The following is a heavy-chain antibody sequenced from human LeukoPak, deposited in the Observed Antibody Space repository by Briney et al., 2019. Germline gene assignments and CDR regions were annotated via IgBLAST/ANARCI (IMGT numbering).Heavy chain of an antibody. CDR2: ISWNSGSI. Sequence: PGRSLRLSCAASGFTFDDYAMHWVRQAPGKDLEWVSGISWNSGSIGYADSVKGRFTISRDNAKDSLYLQMNSLRAEDTALYYCAKDIYSGYDSYYFDYWGQGTLVTVSS. CDR3: AKDIYSGYDSYYFDY. D-gene: IGHD5-12*01. CDR1: GFTFDDYA. V-gene: IGHV3-9*01. J-gene: IGHJ4*02.